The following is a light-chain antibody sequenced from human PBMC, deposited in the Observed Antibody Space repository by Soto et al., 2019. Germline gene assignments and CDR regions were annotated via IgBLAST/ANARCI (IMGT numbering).Light chain of an antibody. CDR3: SSYTSSSTLYV. CDR2: GNS. V-gene: IGLV1-40*01. J-gene: IGLJ1*01. CDR1: DSNIGARYH. Sequence: QSVLTQPPSVSGAPGQRVTISCTGSDSNIGARYHVHWYQQLPGKAPRLIIYGNSNRPSGVPDRFSGSKSGSSASLAISGLQADDEATYYCSSYTSSSTLYVFGTGTKLTVL.